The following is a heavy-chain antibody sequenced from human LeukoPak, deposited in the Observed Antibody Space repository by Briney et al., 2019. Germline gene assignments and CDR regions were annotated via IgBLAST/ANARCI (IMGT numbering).Heavy chain of an antibody. D-gene: IGHD3-10*01. V-gene: IGHV3-11*01. CDR2: IRGSGSDI. CDR3: ARIERGSGSLSIDY. J-gene: IGHJ4*02. Sequence: GGSLRLSCAASGFTFSDYYMSWIRQAPGKGLECVSYIRGSGSDIYYADSVKGRFTISRDNAKNSLYLQMNSLRADDTAVYYCARIERGSGSLSIDYWGQGTLVTVSS. CDR1: GFTFSDYY.